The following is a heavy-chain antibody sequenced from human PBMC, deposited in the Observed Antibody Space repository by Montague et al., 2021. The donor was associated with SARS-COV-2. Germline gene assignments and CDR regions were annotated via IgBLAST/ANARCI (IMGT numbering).Heavy chain of an antibody. D-gene: IGHD2-2*02. CDR1: GGSFSGYY. J-gene: IGHJ6*03. V-gene: IGHV4-34*01. CDR2: INHGGST. CDR3: ARLRDGVVPSPILGIGPYFTYYYMDV. Sequence: SETLSLTCAVHGGSFSGYYWNWIRQRPGKGLEWIEEINHGGSTNYNPSLKNRLTISTDTSKNQFSLKLTSVAATDTAVYYCARLRDGVVPSPILGIGPYFTYYYMDVWAKGTTVTVS.